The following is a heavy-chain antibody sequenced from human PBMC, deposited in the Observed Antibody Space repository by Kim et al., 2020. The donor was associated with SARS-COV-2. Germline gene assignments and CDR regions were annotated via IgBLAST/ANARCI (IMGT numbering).Heavy chain of an antibody. V-gene: IGHV4-39*01. Sequence: SETLSLTCTVSGGSITGGRSYWGWVRQPPGGGLEWIGSFYYDGTPYYNPSLQGRVTISLATSRGQFSLNLNSVTAADTAIYYCARLFDDVVVGVTWYIDP. J-gene: IGHJ5*02. D-gene: IGHD2-21*01. CDR1: GGSITGGRSY. CDR2: FYYDGTP. CDR3: ARLFDDVVVGVTWYIDP.